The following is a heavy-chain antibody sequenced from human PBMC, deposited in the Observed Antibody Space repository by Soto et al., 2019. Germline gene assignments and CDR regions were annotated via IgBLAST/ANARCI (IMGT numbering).Heavy chain of an antibody. Sequence: PGGSLRLSCAASNFTFNSYTMNWLRQAPGKGLEWVSYISNSGGIVYYADSVKGRFTISRDNAKNSLYLNMNSLRAEDTAVYYCARGVRSSSRTFDYWGQGTLVTVSS. CDR3: ARGVRSSSRTFDY. CDR2: ISNSGGIV. D-gene: IGHD6-13*01. V-gene: IGHV3-48*04. J-gene: IGHJ4*02. CDR1: NFTFNSYT.